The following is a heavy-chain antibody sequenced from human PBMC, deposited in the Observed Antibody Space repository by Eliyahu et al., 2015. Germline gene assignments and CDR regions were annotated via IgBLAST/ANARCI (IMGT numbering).Heavy chain of an antibody. CDR1: GXSXXXSXYY. J-gene: IGHJ4*02. CDR2: IYYSGST. D-gene: IGHD6-19*01. Sequence: QLQLQESGPGLVKPSETLSLTCTVXGXSXXXSXYYXGWIRQPPGKGLEWIGTIYYSGSTYYNPSLKSRVTISVDTSKNQFSLKLSSVTAADTAVYYCARLSGQWLDFDYWGQGTLVTVSS. CDR3: ARLSGQWLDFDY. V-gene: IGHV4-39*01.